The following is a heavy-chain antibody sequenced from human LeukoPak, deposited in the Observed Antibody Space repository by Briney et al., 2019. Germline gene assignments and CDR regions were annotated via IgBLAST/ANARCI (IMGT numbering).Heavy chain of an antibody. CDR2: INPNSGGT. V-gene: IGHV1-2*02. D-gene: IGHD1-1*01. J-gene: IGHJ4*02. Sequence: ASVKVSCKASGYTFTGYYMHWVRQAPGQGLEWMGWINPNSGGTNYAQKFQGRVTVTRDTSISTAYMELSRLRSDDTAVYYCASEALGNDAPFFDYWGQGTLVTVSS. CDR3: ASEALGNDAPFFDY. CDR1: GYTFTGYY.